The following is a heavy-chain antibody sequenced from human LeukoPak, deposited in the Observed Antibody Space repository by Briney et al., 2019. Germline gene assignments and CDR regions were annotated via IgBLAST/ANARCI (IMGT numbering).Heavy chain of an antibody. CDR3: ARDPMVRGVNALDY. CDR1: GFTFSSYG. Sequence: GRSLRLSCAASGFTFSSYGTHWVRQAPGKGLERVAVIWYVGSNKYYADSVKGRFTISRDNSKNTLYLQMNSLRAEDTAVYYCARDPMVRGVNALDYWGQGTLVTVSS. J-gene: IGHJ4*02. CDR2: IWYVGSNK. V-gene: IGHV3-33*01. D-gene: IGHD3-10*01.